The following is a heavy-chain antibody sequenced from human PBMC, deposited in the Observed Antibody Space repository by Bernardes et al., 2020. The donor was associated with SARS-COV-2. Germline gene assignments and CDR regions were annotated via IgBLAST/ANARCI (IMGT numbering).Heavy chain of an antibody. CDR2: IYSGGST. Sequence: GGSLRLSCAASGFTVSSNYMSWVRQAPGKGLEWVSVIYSGGSTYYADSVKGRFTISRDNSKNTLYLQMNSLRAEDTAVYYCARDHNYYDSSGYSDAFDIWGQGTMVTVSS. V-gene: IGHV3-66*02. D-gene: IGHD3-22*01. J-gene: IGHJ3*02. CDR1: GFTVSSNY. CDR3: ARDHNYYDSSGYSDAFDI.